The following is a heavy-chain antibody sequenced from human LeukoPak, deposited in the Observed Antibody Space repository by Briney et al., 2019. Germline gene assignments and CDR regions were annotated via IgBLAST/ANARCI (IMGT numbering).Heavy chain of an antibody. V-gene: IGHV3-30*02. CDR1: KFTFSSYG. CDR2: IRYDGSNK. Sequence: GGSLRLSCAASKFTFSSYGMHWVRQAPGKGLEWVAFIRYDGSNKYYADSVKGRFTISRDNAKNSLHLQVNSLRAEDTAVYYCVRDRLFLSSCYCDAFDIWGQGTMVTVSS. J-gene: IGHJ3*02. CDR3: VRDRLFLSSCYCDAFDI. D-gene: IGHD2-15*01.